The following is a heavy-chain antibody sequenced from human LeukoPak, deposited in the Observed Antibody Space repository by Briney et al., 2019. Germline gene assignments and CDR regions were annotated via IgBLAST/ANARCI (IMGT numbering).Heavy chain of an antibody. CDR1: GCTFSSYW. V-gene: IGHV3-7*01. CDR3: ARDLYRIVVVPHYFDY. J-gene: IGHJ4*02. Sequence: GGSLRLSCAASGCTFSSYWMRWVGQAPGKGVEWVANRKKDGREKYYVDSVKGRLTISRDNANNSLYLQMHSLRAEDTAVYYCARDLYRIVVVPHYFDYWGQGTLVTVSS. CDR2: RKKDGREK. D-gene: IGHD3-22*01.